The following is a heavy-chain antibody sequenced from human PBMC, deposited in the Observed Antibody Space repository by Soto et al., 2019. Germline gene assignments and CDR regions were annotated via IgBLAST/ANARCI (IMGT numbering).Heavy chain of an antibody. CDR1: GDSVSSNRSA. CDR3: ARATPPAGWGYCYYGMDV. Sequence: SQTLSLTFAISGDSVSSNRSAWNWIRQSPSRVLEWLGRTYYRSKWYNDYAVSVKSRITINPDTSKNQFSLQLNSVTTEDKAVYYCARATPPAGWGYCYYGMDVWGQRNTVTV. J-gene: IGHJ6*02. CDR2: TYYRSKWYN. D-gene: IGHD6-19*01. V-gene: IGHV6-1*01.